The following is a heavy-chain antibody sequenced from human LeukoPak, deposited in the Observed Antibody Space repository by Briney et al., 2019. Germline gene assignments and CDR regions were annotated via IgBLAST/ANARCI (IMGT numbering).Heavy chain of an antibody. J-gene: IGHJ4*02. D-gene: IGHD6-19*01. Sequence: GGSLRLSCAASGFTFSSYSMNWVRQAPGKGLEWVSSISSSSSYIYYADSVKGRFTISRDNAKNSLYLQMNSLRAEDTAVYYCARAAVAGYFDYWGQGTLATVSS. CDR2: ISSSSSYI. CDR1: GFTFSSYS. V-gene: IGHV3-21*01. CDR3: ARAAVAGYFDY.